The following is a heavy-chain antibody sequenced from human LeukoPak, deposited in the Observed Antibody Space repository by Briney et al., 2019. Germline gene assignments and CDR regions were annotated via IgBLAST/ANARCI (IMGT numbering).Heavy chain of an antibody. CDR3: ARADYSNFQPYYMDV. V-gene: IGHV3-23*01. D-gene: IGHD4-11*01. CDR2: ISGSGGST. CDR1: GFTFSSYA. J-gene: IGHJ6*03. Sequence: GGSLRLSCAASGFTFSSYAMSWVRQAPGKGLEWVSAISGSGGSTYYADSVKGRFTISRDNSKDTLYLQMNSLRAEDTAVYYCARADYSNFQPYYMDVWGKGTTVTVSS.